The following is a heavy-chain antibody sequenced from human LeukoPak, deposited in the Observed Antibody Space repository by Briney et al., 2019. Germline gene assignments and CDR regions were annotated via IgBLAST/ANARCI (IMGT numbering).Heavy chain of an antibody. Sequence: GGSLRLSWAASGFTFSIYAMSWASQAPGKWMEWVSAISGRGGSTYYADSVKGRFTISRDNSKNTLYLQMNSLRAEDTAVYYCAKGIKWELPFDYWGQGTLVTVSS. CDR1: GFTFSIYA. J-gene: IGHJ4*02. CDR3: AKGIKWELPFDY. CDR2: ISGRGGST. V-gene: IGHV3-23*01. D-gene: IGHD1-26*01.